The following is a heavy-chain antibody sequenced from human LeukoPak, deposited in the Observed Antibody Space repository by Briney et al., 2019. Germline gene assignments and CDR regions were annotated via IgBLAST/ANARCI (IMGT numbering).Heavy chain of an antibody. D-gene: IGHD6-13*01. CDR1: GFTFSSYA. CDR3: ARDGSGYSSGWYLGY. CDR2: ISYDGSNK. Sequence: PGGSLRLSCAASGFTFSSYAMHWVRQAPGKGLEWVAVISYDGSNKYYADSVKGRFTISRDNSKNTLYLQMNSLRAEDTAVYYCARDGSGYSSGWYLGYWGQGTLVTVSS. J-gene: IGHJ4*02. V-gene: IGHV3-30*01.